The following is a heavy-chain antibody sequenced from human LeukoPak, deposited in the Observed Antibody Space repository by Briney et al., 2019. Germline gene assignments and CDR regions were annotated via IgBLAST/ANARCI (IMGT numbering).Heavy chain of an antibody. CDR2: IIPIFGTA. J-gene: IGHJ4*02. CDR1: GGTFSSYA. V-gene: IGHV1-69*05. D-gene: IGHD3-3*01. CDR3: AGGLWSGYYTLYYFDY. Sequence: GASVKVSCKASGGTFSSYAISWVRQAPGQGLEWMGGIIPIFGTANYAQKFQGRVTITTDESTSTAYMELSSLRSEDTAVYYCAGGLWSGYYTLYYFDYWGREPWSPSPQ.